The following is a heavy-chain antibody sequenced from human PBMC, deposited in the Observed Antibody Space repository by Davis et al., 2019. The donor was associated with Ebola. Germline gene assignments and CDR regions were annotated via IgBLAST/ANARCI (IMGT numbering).Heavy chain of an antibody. V-gene: IGHV4-34*01. CDR2: INHSGST. J-gene: IGHJ5*02. CDR1: GGSFSGYY. CDR3: AGVVGAITGWFDP. D-gene: IGHD1-26*01. Sequence: MPSETLSPTCLLYGGSFSGYYCIWNRQPPGRWLEWIGEINHSGSTNYNLSLKSRVTIPVYTSKHQFSLKLGSVTPADTAVYYCAGVVGAITGWFDPWGQGTLVTVSS.